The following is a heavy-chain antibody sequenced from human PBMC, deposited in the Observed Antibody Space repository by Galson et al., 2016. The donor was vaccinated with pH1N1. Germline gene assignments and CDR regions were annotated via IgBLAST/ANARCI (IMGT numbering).Heavy chain of an antibody. CDR2: ITYTSATI. V-gene: IGHV3-48*04. CDR1: GFTFSSRH. D-gene: IGHD4-23*01. CDR3: ARPGNYDGDRRGAFDL. Sequence: SLRLSCAASGFTFSSRHMDWVRQAPGEGLEWISFITYTSATIYYADSVKGRFTVSRDNAKNSLYLQMNSLRAEDTAVYYCARPGNYDGDRRGAFDLWGRGTMVTVSS. J-gene: IGHJ3*01.